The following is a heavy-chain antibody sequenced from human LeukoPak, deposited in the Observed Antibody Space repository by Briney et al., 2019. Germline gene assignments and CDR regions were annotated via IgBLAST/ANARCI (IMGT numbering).Heavy chain of an antibody. CDR2: ISWNSGSI. CDR3: AKSRYAVAGYYFDY. D-gene: IGHD6-19*01. V-gene: IGHV3-9*01. CDR1: GFTFDDYA. J-gene: IGHJ4*02. Sequence: GRSLRLSCAASGFTFDDYAMHWVRQAPGKGLEWVSGISWNSGSIGYADSVKGRFTISRDNAKSSLYLQMNSLRAEDTALYYCAKSRYAVAGYYFDYWGQGTLVTVSS.